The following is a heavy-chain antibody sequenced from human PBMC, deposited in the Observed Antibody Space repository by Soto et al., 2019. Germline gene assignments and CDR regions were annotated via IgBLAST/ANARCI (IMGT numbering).Heavy chain of an antibody. CDR3: ARGVVVAATFIY. Sequence: GGSLRLSCAASGFTFSSYAMHWVRQAPGKGLEWVAVISYDGSNKYYADSVKGRFTISRDNSKNTLYLQMNSLRAEDTAVYYCARGVVVAATFIYWGQGTLVTVSS. J-gene: IGHJ4*02. CDR1: GFTFSSYA. D-gene: IGHD2-15*01. V-gene: IGHV3-30-3*01. CDR2: ISYDGSNK.